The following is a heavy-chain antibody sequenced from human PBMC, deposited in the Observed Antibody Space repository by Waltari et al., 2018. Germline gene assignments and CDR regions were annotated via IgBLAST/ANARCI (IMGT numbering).Heavy chain of an antibody. CDR1: GSTFTSYA. CDR3: ARGIAAAGTLGY. V-gene: IGHV1-3*01. D-gene: IGHD6-13*01. Sequence: QVQLVQSGAEVKKPGASVKVSCKASGSTFTSYAMHWVRPAPVPRLEGMVCINAGNGNTKYSQKFQGRVTITRDTSASTAYMELSSLRSEDTAVYYCARGIAAAGTLGYWGQGTLVTVSS. CDR2: INAGNGNT. J-gene: IGHJ4*02.